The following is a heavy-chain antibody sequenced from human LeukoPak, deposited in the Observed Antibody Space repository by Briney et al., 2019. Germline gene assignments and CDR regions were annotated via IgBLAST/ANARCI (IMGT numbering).Heavy chain of an antibody. CDR3: AREYGSGSYGDY. D-gene: IGHD3-10*01. Sequence: SGGSLRLSCAASGFTFSSYSMNWVRQAPGKGLEWVSSISSSSSYIYYADSVKGRFTISRDNAKNSLYLQMNSLRAEDTAVCYCAREYGSGSYGDYWGQGTLVTVSS. V-gene: IGHV3-21*01. CDR1: GFTFSSYS. CDR2: ISSSSSYI. J-gene: IGHJ4*02.